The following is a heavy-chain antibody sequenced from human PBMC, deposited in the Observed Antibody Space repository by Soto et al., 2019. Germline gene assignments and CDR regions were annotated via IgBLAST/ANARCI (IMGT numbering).Heavy chain of an antibody. J-gene: IGHJ4*02. D-gene: IGHD2-8*02. V-gene: IGHV3-30*03. Sequence: QVQLVESGGGVVQPGRSLRLSCAVSGFTVSRYGMHWVRQAPGKGLEWVAVISRDGGTKFYAESVKGRFTISRDNSRNTLFLEMNSLRGDDMAVYYCTGEVASGYWGQGTLVTVSS. CDR2: ISRDGGTK. CDR3: TGEVASGY. CDR1: GFTVSRYG.